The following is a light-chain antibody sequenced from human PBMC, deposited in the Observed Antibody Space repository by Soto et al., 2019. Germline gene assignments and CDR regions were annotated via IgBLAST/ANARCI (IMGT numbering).Light chain of an antibody. V-gene: IGLV2-14*03. J-gene: IGLJ1*01. CDR3: SSYTSASALYV. Sequence: QSVLTQPASVSGSPGQSITISCTGTSSDVGGFDYVARYQQHLGQAPKLIIYDVTVRPSGVSNRFSGSKSGNTASLAISGLQTEDEAHYYCSSYTSASALYVFGTGTKVTVL. CDR1: SSDVGGFDY. CDR2: DVT.